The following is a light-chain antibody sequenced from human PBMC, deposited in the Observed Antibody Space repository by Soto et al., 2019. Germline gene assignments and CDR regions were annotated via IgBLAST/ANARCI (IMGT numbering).Light chain of an antibody. Sequence: ESVLTQSPGSLSLSPGERATLSCRASQSVSSNYLAWYQHKPGQAPRLLIYGASSRATGIPDRFSGSGSGTDFTLTISRLEPEDFAVYCCQHYGSSLSITFGQGTRLEIK. CDR3: QHYGSSLSIT. CDR2: GAS. V-gene: IGKV3-20*01. CDR1: QSVSSNY. J-gene: IGKJ5*01.